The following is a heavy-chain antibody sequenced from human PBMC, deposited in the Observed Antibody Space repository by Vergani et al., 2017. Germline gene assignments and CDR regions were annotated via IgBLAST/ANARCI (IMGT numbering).Heavy chain of an antibody. CDR3: AKVWGRTRWPDGGGAWDG. J-gene: IGHJ3*01. Sequence: QLLESGGGLIQPWGSLRLSCAASGFTFNSYAMPWVRQAPGKGLEWVSGINNNGGSTYYADSVQGRFTISRDNSKNTLYLQMTDLRAEDTATYYWAKVWGRTRWPDGGGAWDGWGHGTMVTVSS. CDR2: INNNGGST. V-gene: IGHV3-23*01. D-gene: IGHD2-2*01. CDR1: GFTFNSYA.